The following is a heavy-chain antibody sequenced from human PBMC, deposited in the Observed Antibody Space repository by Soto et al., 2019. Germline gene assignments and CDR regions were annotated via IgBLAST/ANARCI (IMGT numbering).Heavy chain of an antibody. CDR2: IYSGGST. CDR3: VYDGGAYYGSGGTRDGYNYYFDY. CDR1: GFTVSSNY. J-gene: IGHJ4*02. D-gene: IGHD3-10*01. V-gene: IGHV3-66*01. Sequence: GGSLRLSCAASGFTVSSNYMSWVRQAPGKGLEWVSVIYSGGSTYYADSVKGRFTISRDNSKNTLYLQMNSLRAEDTAVYYCVYDGGAYYGSGGTRDGYNYYFDYWGQGTLVTVSS.